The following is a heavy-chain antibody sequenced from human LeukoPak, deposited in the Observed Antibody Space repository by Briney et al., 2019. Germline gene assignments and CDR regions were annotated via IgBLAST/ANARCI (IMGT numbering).Heavy chain of an antibody. J-gene: IGHJ4*02. CDR3: VRELEGGLGDY. CDR2: ISSSSSYR. Sequence: GGSLRLSCAASGFTFSRYAMSWVRQAPGKGLEWVSSISSSSSYRYYADSVKGRFTISRDNSKNTLYLQMNSLRAEDTAVYYCVRELEGGLGDYWGQGTLVTVSS. V-gene: IGHV3-21*01. CDR1: GFTFSRYA. D-gene: IGHD2-15*01.